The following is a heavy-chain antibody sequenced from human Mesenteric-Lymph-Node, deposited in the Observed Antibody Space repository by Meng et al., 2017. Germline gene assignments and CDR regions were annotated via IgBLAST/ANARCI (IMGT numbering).Heavy chain of an antibody. CDR3: ARVRASLRYSYLSPPTPDDAFDI. D-gene: IGHD5-18*01. J-gene: IGHJ3*02. Sequence: SETLSLTCTVSGGSISIYYWSWVRQPPGKGLEWIGYIYYSGSTNYNPSLKSRVTISVDTSKNQFSLKLSSVTAADTAVYYCARVRASLRYSYLSPPTPDDAFDIWGQGTMVTVSS. CDR1: GGSISIYY. V-gene: IGHV4-59*01. CDR2: IYYSGST.